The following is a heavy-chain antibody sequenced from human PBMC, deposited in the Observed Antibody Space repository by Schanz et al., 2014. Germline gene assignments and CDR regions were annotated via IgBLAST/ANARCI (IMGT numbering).Heavy chain of an antibody. J-gene: IGHJ3*01. CDR3: ATNSPFRMVRGSNAFDA. CDR2: IIPILDKT. V-gene: IGHV1-69*02. D-gene: IGHD3-10*01. CDR1: GGTFSSST. Sequence: QVQLVQSGAEVKKPGSSVKVSCKASGGTFSSSTLTWVRQAPGQGLEWMGRIIPILDKTNYAQKFQGRVTMTADKSTSTVYMEVSVLRSEATAVYYCATNSPFRMVRGSNAFDAWGQGTMVSVSS.